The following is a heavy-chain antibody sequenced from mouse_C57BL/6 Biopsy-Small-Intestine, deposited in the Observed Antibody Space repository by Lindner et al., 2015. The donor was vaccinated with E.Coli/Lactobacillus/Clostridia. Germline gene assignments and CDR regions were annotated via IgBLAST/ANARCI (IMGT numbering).Heavy chain of an antibody. CDR2: INPSSGYT. CDR3: ARSNSYYSYGREVFDY. V-gene: IGHV1-7*01. Sequence: VQLQESGAELAKPGASVKMSCKVSGYTFTSYWMHWVKQRPGQGLEWIGYINPSSGYTEYNQKFKDKATLTADKSSSTAYMQLSSLTSEDSAIYYCARSNSYYSYGREVFDYWGQGTTLTVSS. J-gene: IGHJ2*01. D-gene: IGHD2-12*01. CDR1: GYTFTSYW.